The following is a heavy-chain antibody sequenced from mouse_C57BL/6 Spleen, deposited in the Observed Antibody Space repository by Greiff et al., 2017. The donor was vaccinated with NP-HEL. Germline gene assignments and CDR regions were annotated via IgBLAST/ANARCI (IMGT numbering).Heavy chain of an antibody. CDR2: INPNNGGT. D-gene: IGHD2-1*01. J-gene: IGHJ3*01. CDR1: GYTFTDYY. V-gene: IGHV1-26*01. Sequence: VQLQQSGPELVKPGASVKISCKASGYTFTDYYMNWVKQSHGKSLEWIGDINPNNGGTSYNQKFKGKATLTVDKSSSTAYMELRSLTSEDSAVYYCARGDGNYVGFAYWGQGTLVTVSA. CDR3: ARGDGNYVGFAY.